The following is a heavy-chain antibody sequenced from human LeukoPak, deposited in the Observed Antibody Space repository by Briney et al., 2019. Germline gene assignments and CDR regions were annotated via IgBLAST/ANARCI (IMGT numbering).Heavy chain of an antibody. D-gene: IGHD6-13*01. J-gene: IGHJ1*01. Sequence: NPGRSLRLSCAASGFTFSSYSMNWVRQAPGKGLEWVSSIDFTSRYIYNADSVKGRFTTSRDNAKNSLDLQMNSLKVEDTAVYYCATPAAGPGAEYSLYWGQGTLVIVSS. CDR3: ATPAAGPGAEYSLY. CDR2: IDFTSRYI. CDR1: GFTFSSYS. V-gene: IGHV3-21*01.